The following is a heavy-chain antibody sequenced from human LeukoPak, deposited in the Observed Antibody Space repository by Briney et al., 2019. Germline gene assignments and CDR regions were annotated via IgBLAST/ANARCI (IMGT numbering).Heavy chain of an antibody. D-gene: IGHD5-24*01. CDR3: ARDWGDGYNYFDY. CDR2: IYSGGST. Sequence: PGGSLRLSCAASGFTVSSNYMSWVRQAPGKGLEWVSVIYSGGSTYYADSVKGRFTISRDNAKNSLYLQMNSLRAEDTAVYFCARDWGDGYNYFDYWGQGTLVTVSS. CDR1: GFTVSSNY. V-gene: IGHV3-53*01. J-gene: IGHJ4*02.